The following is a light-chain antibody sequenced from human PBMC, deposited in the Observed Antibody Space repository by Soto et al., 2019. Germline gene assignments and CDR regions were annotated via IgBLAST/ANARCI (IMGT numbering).Light chain of an antibody. V-gene: IGLV1-44*01. Sequence: QSALTQPPSASGTPGQRVTISCSGSSSNIGSNTVNWYQQLPGTAPKLLIYSNNQRPSGVPDRLSGSKSGTSASLAISGLQSEDEADYYCAAWDDSLNGFYVFGTGTKLTVL. J-gene: IGLJ1*01. CDR2: SNN. CDR3: AAWDDSLNGFYV. CDR1: SSNIGSNT.